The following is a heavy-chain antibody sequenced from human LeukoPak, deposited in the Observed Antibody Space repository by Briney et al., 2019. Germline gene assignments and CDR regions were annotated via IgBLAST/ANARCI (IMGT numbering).Heavy chain of an antibody. CDR1: GSTFTSYG. Sequence: GASVKVSCKASGSTFTSYGISWGRQAPGPGLGWMGWISAYNGNTNYAQKLPGRVTMTTDTSTSTAYMELGSLRSDDTAVYYCARAVVEATTDFDYWGQGTLVTVSS. D-gene: IGHD1-26*01. CDR2: ISAYNGNT. CDR3: ARAVVEATTDFDY. J-gene: IGHJ4*02. V-gene: IGHV1-18*01.